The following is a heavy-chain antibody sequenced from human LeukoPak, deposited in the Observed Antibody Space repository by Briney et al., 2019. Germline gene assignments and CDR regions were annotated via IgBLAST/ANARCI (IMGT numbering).Heavy chain of an antibody. CDR1: GFALSDYW. Sequence: GGSLRLSCAASGFALSDYWMHWVRKAPGKGLVWVSRINSEGGLISYADSVKGRFTIYRDNAKNTLYLQMNSLTAKDTAMYYCTRAAEQRPIDYWGQGTLVTVSS. CDR2: INSEGGLI. D-gene: IGHD6-25*01. CDR3: TRAAEQRPIDY. V-gene: IGHV3-74*01. J-gene: IGHJ4*02.